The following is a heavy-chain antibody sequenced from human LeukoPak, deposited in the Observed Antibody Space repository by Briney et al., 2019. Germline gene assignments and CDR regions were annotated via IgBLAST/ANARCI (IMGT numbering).Heavy chain of an antibody. CDR2: INHSGST. V-gene: IGHV4-34*01. Sequence: SETLSLTCAVYGGSFSGYYWSWIRQPPGKGLEWIGEINHSGSTNYNPSLKSRVTVSVDTSKNQFSLKLSSVTAADTAVYYCASSPYDYAWGSYRSWGQGTLVTVSS. D-gene: IGHD3-16*02. J-gene: IGHJ5*02. CDR1: GGSFSGYY. CDR3: ASSPYDYAWGSYRS.